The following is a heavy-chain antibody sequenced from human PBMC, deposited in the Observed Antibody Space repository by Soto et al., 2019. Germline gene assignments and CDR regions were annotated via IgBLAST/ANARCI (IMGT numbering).Heavy chain of an antibody. CDR3: ARLAMVRGLEWFDP. D-gene: IGHD3-10*01. CDR2: IYWDDDK. J-gene: IGHJ5*02. Sequence: QITLKESGPTLVKPTQTLTLTCTFSGFSLSTSGVGVGWIRQPPGKALEWLALIYWDDDKRYSPSLKSRLTITNDTSKHQVVLTMTNMDPVDTATYYCARLAMVRGLEWFDPWGQGTLVTVSS. V-gene: IGHV2-5*02. CDR1: GFSLSTSGVG.